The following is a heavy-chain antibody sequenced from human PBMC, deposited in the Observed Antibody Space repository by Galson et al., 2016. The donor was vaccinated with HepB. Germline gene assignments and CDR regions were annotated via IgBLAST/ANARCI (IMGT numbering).Heavy chain of an antibody. D-gene: IGHD1-26*01. CDR3: AKHLGVIYAFEH. V-gene: IGHV3-66*04. CDR2: MFHTGGT. Sequence: SLRLSCAASGFIVSNNHMSWVRQAPGKGLEWLSVMFHTGGTYYADSVKGRFTISRDDSTNTLYLHMDSLGAEDTAVYYCAKHLGVIYAFEHWGQGSLVTVSS. CDR1: GFIVSNNH. J-gene: IGHJ4*02.